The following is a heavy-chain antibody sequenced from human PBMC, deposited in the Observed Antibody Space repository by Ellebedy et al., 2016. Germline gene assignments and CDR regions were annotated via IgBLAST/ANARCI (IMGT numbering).Heavy chain of an antibody. CDR2: INPNSGGT. CDR3: AREISENQLLLAWFNP. Sequence: ASVKVSXXASGYTFTGYYMHWVRQAPGQGLEWMGWINPNSGGTNYAQKFQGRVTMTRDTSISTAYMELSRLRSDDTAVYYCAREISENQLLLAWFNPWGQGTLVTVSS. V-gene: IGHV1-2*02. J-gene: IGHJ5*02. D-gene: IGHD2-2*01. CDR1: GYTFTGYY.